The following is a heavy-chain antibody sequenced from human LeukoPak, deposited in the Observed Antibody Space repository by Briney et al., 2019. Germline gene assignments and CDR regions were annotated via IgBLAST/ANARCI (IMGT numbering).Heavy chain of an antibody. CDR2: ISGSGGGT. CDR1: GITFSNYA. D-gene: IGHD4-17*01. J-gene: IGHJ3*02. Sequence: GGSLRLSCAASGITFSNYAMSWVRQAPGEGLEWVSGISGSGGGTYYADSVKGRFTISRDNSKNTLYLQMNSLRAEDTAVYYCAKDEYGDYPSAFDIWGQGTMVTVSS. V-gene: IGHV3-23*01. CDR3: AKDEYGDYPSAFDI.